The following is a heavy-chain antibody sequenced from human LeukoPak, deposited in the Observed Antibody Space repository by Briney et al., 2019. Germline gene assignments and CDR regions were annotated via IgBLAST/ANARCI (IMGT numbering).Heavy chain of an antibody. CDR1: GYSFTSYY. Sequence: ASVKVSCTASGYSFTSYYIHWVRQAPGQGLEWMGRINPSSGGTNYAQKFQGRVTMTRDTSITTAYMGLSSLRSDDTAVYYCARETGGPFEYFDYWGQGTLVTVSS. CDR2: INPSSGGT. V-gene: IGHV1-2*06. CDR3: ARETGGPFEYFDY. D-gene: IGHD7-27*01. J-gene: IGHJ4*02.